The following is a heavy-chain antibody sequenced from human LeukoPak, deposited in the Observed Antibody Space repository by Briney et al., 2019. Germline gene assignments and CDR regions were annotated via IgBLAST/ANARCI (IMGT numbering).Heavy chain of an antibody. CDR3: ASVGYSSSSLNYYYYYGMDV. CDR1: GFTFSSYW. D-gene: IGHD6-6*01. J-gene: IGHJ6*02. V-gene: IGHV3-74*01. Sequence: PGGSLRLSCAASGFTFSSYWMHWVRQAPGKGLVWVSRINSDGSSTSYADSVKGRFTISRDNAKNTLYLQMNSLRAEDTAVYYCASVGYSSSSLNYYYYYGMDVWGQGTTVTVSS. CDR2: INSDGSST.